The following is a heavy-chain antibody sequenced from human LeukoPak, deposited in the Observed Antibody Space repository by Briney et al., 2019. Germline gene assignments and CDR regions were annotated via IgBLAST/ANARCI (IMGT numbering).Heavy chain of an antibody. CDR1: GGSISSYY. J-gene: IGHJ4*02. CDR2: IHYSGST. V-gene: IGHV4-59*08. D-gene: IGHD3-10*01. CDR3: IREGGGY. Sequence: SETLSLTCTVSGGSISSYYWTWIRQPPGKGLEYVGTIHYSGSTNYNPSLKSRVTISVDTSKTQFSLELRSVTAADTAVYYCIREGGGYWGQGTMVTVSS.